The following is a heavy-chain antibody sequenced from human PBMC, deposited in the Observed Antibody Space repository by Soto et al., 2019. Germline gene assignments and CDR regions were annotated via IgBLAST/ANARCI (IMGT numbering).Heavy chain of an antibody. J-gene: IGHJ4*02. Sequence: PVGSLRLSCAASGFTFNTYGMHWVRQAPGKGLEWVAVISYDGSEKYYVDSVKGRFTISKDNSKNTLYLQMNSLRPEDTAVYYCAKSPNFYCSSPNCYKYYFDHWGQGTRVTVSS. CDR1: GFTFNTYG. D-gene: IGHD2-2*02. CDR2: ISYDGSEK. CDR3: AKSPNFYCSSPNCYKYYFDH. V-gene: IGHV3-30*18.